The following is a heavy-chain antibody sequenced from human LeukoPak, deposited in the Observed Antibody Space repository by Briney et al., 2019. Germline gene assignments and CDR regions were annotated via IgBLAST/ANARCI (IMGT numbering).Heavy chain of an antibody. V-gene: IGHV1-2*02. J-gene: IGHJ6*03. CDR3: ARGAIAVAGTYYYYYYMDV. CDR2: IYPSTGDI. CDR1: GCTFTGYY. D-gene: IGHD6-19*01. Sequence: ASVKVSCKGSGCTFTGYYVHWVREAPGQGLEWMGCIYPSTGDIKYAQKFQGRVTMTRDTSISTAYMELSRLRSDDTAVYYCARGAIAVAGTYYYYYYMDVWGKGTTVTVSS.